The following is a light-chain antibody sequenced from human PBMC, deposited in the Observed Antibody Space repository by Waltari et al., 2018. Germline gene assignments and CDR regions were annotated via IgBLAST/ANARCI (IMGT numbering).Light chain of an antibody. J-gene: IGKJ3*01. CDR3: QQYISKTFT. CDR1: QSVLYSPNNKNY. CDR2: WAS. Sequence: DIVMTQSPDSLAVSLGERATINCKSSQSVLYSPNNKNYLAWYQQKPGQPPKLLISWASTRESGVPDRFSGSGSGTDFTLTISSLQAEDVAVYYCQQYISKTFTFGPGTKVDIK. V-gene: IGKV4-1*01.